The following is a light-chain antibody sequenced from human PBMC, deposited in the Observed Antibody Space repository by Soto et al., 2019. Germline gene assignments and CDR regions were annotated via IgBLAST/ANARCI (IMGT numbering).Light chain of an antibody. CDR2: DVS. CDR1: SSDVGAYNW. CDR3: CSYAGSYTLV. V-gene: IGLV2-11*01. J-gene: IGLJ3*02. Sequence: QSALTQPRSVSGSPGQSVTISCAGTSSDVGAYNWVSWYQQHPGKVPKLMVYDVSRRPLGVPDRFSGSKSGNTASLTISGLQADDEADYYCCSYAGSYTLVFGGGTKLTVL.